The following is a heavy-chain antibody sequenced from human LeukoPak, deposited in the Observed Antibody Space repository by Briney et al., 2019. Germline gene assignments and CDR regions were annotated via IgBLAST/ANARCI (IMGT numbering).Heavy chain of an antibody. CDR2: ISYSGCT. CDR1: GGSLSSISYF. CDR3: AVSVNIVVEYYFDY. Sequence: SETPSLTCTVSGGSLSSISYFWGWIRQPPGKGLEWVGSISYSGCTYYNPSLKGRVTISVGTSKNRLSLELNSATTADTAVYYCAVSVNIVVEYYFDYWGQGTLVTVSS. V-gene: IGHV4-39*05. D-gene: IGHD2-15*01. J-gene: IGHJ4*02.